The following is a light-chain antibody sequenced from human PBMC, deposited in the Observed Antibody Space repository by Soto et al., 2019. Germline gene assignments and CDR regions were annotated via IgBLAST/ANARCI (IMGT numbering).Light chain of an antibody. J-gene: IGLJ1*01. V-gene: IGLV2-14*01. Sequence: QSALTQPASVSGSPGQSITISCTGTGSDIGAYNYVSWYQQHPGKAPKLIIHGVTHRPSGVSTRFSASKSAYTASLTISGLQAEDEADYYCSSFTTNYFYVFGPGTQVTVL. CDR1: GSDIGAYNY. CDR2: GVT. CDR3: SSFTTNYFYV.